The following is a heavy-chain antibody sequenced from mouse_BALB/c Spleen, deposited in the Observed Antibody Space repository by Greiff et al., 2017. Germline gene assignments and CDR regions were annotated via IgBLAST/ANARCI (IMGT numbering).Heavy chain of an antibody. CDR2: IYPGDGDT. CDR1: GYTFTSYW. D-gene: IGHD2-1*01. V-gene: IGHV1-87*01. Sequence: QVQLQQSGAELARPGASVKLSCKASGYTFTSYWMQWVKQRPGQGLEWIGAIYPGDGDTRYTQKFKGKATLTADKSSSTAYMQLSSLASEDSAVYYCARGEGNSLFDYWGQGTTLTVSS. J-gene: IGHJ2*01. CDR3: ARGEGNSLFDY.